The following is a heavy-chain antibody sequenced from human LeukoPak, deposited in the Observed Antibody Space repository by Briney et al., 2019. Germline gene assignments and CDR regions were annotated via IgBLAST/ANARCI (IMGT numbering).Heavy chain of an antibody. Sequence: ASVKVSCKASGYTPTDYYMHWVRQAPGQGLEWMGRINPNSGGTNYAQKFQGRVTMTRDTSISTVYMELSRLRSDDTAVYYCARKPEGMDVWGQGTTVTISS. CDR1: GYTPTDYY. CDR2: INPNSGGT. V-gene: IGHV1-2*06. D-gene: IGHD1-14*01. CDR3: ARKPEGMDV. J-gene: IGHJ6*02.